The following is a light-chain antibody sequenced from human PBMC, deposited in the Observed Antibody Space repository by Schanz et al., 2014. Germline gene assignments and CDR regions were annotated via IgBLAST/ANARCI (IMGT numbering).Light chain of an antibody. V-gene: IGLV2-11*01. CDR1: SSDVGGYNY. Sequence: QSALTQPRSVSGSPGQSVTISCTGTSSDVGGYNYVSWYQQHPGKAPKLMIYDVSKRPSGVPDRFSGSKSGNTASLTISGLQAEDEADYYCCAYAGSNIPVFGGGTKLTVL. CDR2: DVS. CDR3: CAYAGSNIPV. J-gene: IGLJ3*02.